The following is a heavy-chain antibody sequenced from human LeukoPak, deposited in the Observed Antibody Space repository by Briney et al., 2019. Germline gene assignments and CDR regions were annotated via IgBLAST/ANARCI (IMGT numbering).Heavy chain of an antibody. CDR2: ISSSSSYI. CDR1: TFIFGSYS. V-gene: IGHV3-21*01. J-gene: IGHJ4*02. D-gene: IGHD3-10*01. CDR3: ARDTPTMVRGALYYFDY. Sequence: GGSLRLSCVGSTFIFGSYSMNWVRQAPGKGLEWVSSISSSSSYIYYADSVKGRFTISRDNAKNSLYLQMNSLRAEDTAVYYCARDTPTMVRGALYYFDYWGQGTLVTVSS.